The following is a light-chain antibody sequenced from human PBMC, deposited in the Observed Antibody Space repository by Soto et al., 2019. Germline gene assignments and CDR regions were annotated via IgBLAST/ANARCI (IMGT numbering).Light chain of an antibody. CDR1: GSNIGNNY. Sequence: QSVLTQPPSVSAAPGQKVTISFSGSGSNIGNNYVSWYQQLPGTAPKLLIYDNNKRPSGIPDRFSGSKSGTSATLGITGLQTGDEADYYCGTWDSSLSAVVFGGGTQLTV. CDR2: DNN. J-gene: IGLJ2*01. CDR3: GTWDSSLSAVV. V-gene: IGLV1-51*01.